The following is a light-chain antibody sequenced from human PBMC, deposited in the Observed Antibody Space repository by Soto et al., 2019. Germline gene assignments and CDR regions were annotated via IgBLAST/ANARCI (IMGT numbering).Light chain of an antibody. J-gene: IGKJ1*01. V-gene: IGKV1-39*01. CDR2: AAS. CDR3: QQSYSTPL. CDR1: QSISSY. Sequence: DIQMTQSPSSLSASVGDRVTITCRASQSISSYLNWYQQKPGKAPKLLIYAASRLQSGVPSRFSGRGSGTDFTLTISSLQPEDGATYNGQQSYSTPLFGQGTKVEIK.